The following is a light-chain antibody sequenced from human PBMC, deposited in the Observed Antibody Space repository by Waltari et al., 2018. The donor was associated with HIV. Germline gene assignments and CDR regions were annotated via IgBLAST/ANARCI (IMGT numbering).Light chain of an antibody. V-gene: IGLV1-40*01. CDR2: GNS. J-gene: IGLJ2*01. Sequence: QSDLTQPPSVSGAPGQRVTISCSGVSAGYDVHWYQQLPGTAPKLLIYGNSNRPSGVPDRFSGSKSGPLASLAITGLQAEDEADYYCQSYDSSLRSSVFGGGTRLTVL. CDR1: SAGYD. CDR3: QSYDSSLRSSV.